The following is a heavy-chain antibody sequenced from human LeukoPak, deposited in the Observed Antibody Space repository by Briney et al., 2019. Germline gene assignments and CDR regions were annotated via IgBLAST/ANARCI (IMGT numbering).Heavy chain of an antibody. Sequence: GGSLRLSCAASGFTFSNAWMSWVRQAPGKGLEWVGRIKSKTDGGTTDYAAPVKGRFTISRDDSKNTLYLQMNSLTDEDTAVYFCARDVAGWQILFDYWGQGTLVTVSS. CDR2: IKSKTDGGTT. V-gene: IGHV3-15*01. J-gene: IGHJ4*02. D-gene: IGHD4-23*01. CDR1: GFTFSNAW. CDR3: ARDVAGWQILFDY.